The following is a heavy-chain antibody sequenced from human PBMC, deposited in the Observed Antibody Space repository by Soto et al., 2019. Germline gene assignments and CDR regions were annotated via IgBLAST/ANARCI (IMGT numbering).Heavy chain of an antibody. V-gene: IGHV1-18*01. CDR2: ISTYTGNT. Sequence: QVQLVQSGPELKKPGAAVRVSCKASGYTFNTYGLSWVRQAPGQGLEWMGWISTYTGNTDYPQRFQARVTMDTDTSTSTAYLDLRSLTSEDTAVYYCVRDVSVSSGSFGGYWGQGTLVTVSS. D-gene: IGHD3-10*01. CDR3: VRDVSVSSGSFGGY. J-gene: IGHJ4*02. CDR1: GYTFNTYG.